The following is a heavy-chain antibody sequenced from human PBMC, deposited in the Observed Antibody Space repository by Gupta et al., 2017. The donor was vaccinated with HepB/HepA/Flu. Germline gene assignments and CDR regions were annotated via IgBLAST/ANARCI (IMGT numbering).Heavy chain of an antibody. J-gene: IGHJ6*02. CDR2: ISGNGAGT. V-gene: IGHV3-43*02. CDR3: AKDLDRVGDSWTGNTRHYGLDV. Sequence: EVQLVDSGGGVVQPGGSLRLSCSASGFTFDDHAMHWVRQVPGKGLEWVAIISGNGAGTNYAESVKGRFTVSRDNSKNALSLQMNSLRVEDTALYYCAKDLDRVGDSWTGNTRHYGLDVWGQGTTVTVSS. D-gene: IGHD3/OR15-3a*01. CDR1: GFTFDDHA.